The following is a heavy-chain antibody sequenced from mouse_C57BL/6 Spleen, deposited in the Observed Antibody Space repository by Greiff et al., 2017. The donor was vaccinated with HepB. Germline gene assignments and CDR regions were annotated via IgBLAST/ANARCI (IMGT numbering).Heavy chain of an antibody. CDR3: SRSDLYYNGSNDEDYYAMDY. CDR1: GYAFSSYW. V-gene: IGHV1-80*01. D-gene: IGHD1-1*01. J-gene: IGHJ4*01. Sequence: QVQLQQSGAELVKPGASVKISCKASGYAFSSYWMNWVKQMPGKGLEWIGQIYPGDGDTNYNGKFKGKATLTADKSSSTAYMQLSSQTSEDSAVYFCSRSDLYYNGSNDEDYYAMDYWGQGTSVTVSS. CDR2: IYPGDGDT.